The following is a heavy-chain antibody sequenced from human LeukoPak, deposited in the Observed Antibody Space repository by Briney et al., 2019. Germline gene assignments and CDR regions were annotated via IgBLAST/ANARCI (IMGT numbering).Heavy chain of an antibody. CDR1: GYTFTGYC. Sequence: GASVKVSCKASGYTFTGYCMHWVRQAPGQGLEWMGWINPNSGGTNYAQKFQGRVTMTRDTSISTAYMELSRLRSDDTAVYYCTRDHRYGSGNLVNWFDPWGQGTLVTVSS. CDR3: TRDHRYGSGNLVNWFDP. CDR2: INPNSGGT. J-gene: IGHJ5*02. D-gene: IGHD3-10*01. V-gene: IGHV1-2*02.